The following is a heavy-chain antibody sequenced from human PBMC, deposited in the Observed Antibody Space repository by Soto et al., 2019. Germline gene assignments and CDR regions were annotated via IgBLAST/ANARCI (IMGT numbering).Heavy chain of an antibody. CDR3: ASHSLDSGYGSS. CDR1: GVSIGNLY. D-gene: IGHD5-12*01. CDR2: IYNSGAR. J-gene: IGHJ5*02. V-gene: IGHV4-4*09. Sequence: SETLSLTGTVFGVSIGNLYLSWIRQRPGKGLEWIGYIYNSGARNYHPSLKSRVIMSVNTSRPRFTLGVTCVTAAVSAVYYCASHSLDSGYGSSWGPGTLVTVSS.